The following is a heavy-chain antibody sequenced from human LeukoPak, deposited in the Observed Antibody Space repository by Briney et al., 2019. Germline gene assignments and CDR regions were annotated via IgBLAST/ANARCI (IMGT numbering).Heavy chain of an antibody. Sequence: SETLSLTCAVYGGSFSGYYWSWIRQPPGKGLEWIGEINHSGSTNYNPSLKSRVTISVDTSKNQFSLKLSSVTAADTAVHYCARLGDCSGGSCYSPYWGQGTLVTVSS. CDR1: GGSFSGYY. CDR3: ARLGDCSGGSCYSPY. CDR2: INHSGST. J-gene: IGHJ4*02. V-gene: IGHV4-34*01. D-gene: IGHD2-15*01.